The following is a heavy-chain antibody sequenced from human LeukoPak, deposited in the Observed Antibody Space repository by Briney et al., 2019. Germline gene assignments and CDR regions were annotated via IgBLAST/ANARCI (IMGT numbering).Heavy chain of an antibody. D-gene: IGHD1-26*01. J-gene: IGHJ4*02. CDR2: INHSGST. CDR3: ASSNSGSYLSY. V-gene: IGHV4-34*01. CDR1: GGSFSGYY. Sequence: SETLSLTCAVYGGSFSGYYWSWIRQPPGKGLEWIGEINHSGSTNYNPSLKSRVTISVDTSKNQFSLKLSSVTAADTAVYYCASSNSGSYLSYWGQGTLVTVSS.